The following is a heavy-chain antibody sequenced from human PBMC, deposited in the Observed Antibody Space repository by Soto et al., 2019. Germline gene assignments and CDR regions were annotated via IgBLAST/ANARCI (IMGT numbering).Heavy chain of an antibody. CDR3: AIDLNTRSYYNY. Sequence: QVQLVQSGAEVKKPGASVKVSCKASGYTFTSYGISWVRQAPGQGLEWMGWISSYNGDTNYAQKLQGRVTMTTDTSTSTAYMELRSLRSDDTAMYYCAIDLNTRSYYNYWCQGTLVTVSS. CDR1: GYTFTSYG. D-gene: IGHD1-26*01. J-gene: IGHJ4*02. V-gene: IGHV1-18*04. CDR2: ISSYNGDT.